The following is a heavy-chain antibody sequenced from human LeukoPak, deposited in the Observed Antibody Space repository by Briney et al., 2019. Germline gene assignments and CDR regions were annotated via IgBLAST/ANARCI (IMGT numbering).Heavy chain of an antibody. J-gene: IGHJ4*02. CDR1: GFTVSSNY. D-gene: IGHD6-6*01. CDR3: ARDRWDSSSMAMDY. CDR2: IYSGGST. Sequence: GGSLRLSCAASGFTVSSNYMSWVRQAPGKGLEWVSVIYSGGSTYYADSGKGRFTISRDNSKNTLYLQMNSLRAEDTAVYYCARDRWDSSSMAMDYWGQGTLVTVSS. V-gene: IGHV3-66*01.